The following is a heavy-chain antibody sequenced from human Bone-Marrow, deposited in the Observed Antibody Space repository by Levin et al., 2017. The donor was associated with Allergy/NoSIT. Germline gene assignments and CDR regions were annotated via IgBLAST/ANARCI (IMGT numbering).Heavy chain of an antibody. CDR1: GYSFTSYW. Sequence: GESLKISCKGSGYSFTSYWIGWVRQMPGKGLEWMGIIYPGDSDTRYSPSFQGQVTISADKSISTAYLQWSSLKASDTAMYYCARSSGWTGYYYYGMDVWGQGTTVTVSS. J-gene: IGHJ6*02. CDR3: ARSSGWTGYYYYGMDV. CDR2: IYPGDSDT. D-gene: IGHD6-19*01. V-gene: IGHV5-51*01.